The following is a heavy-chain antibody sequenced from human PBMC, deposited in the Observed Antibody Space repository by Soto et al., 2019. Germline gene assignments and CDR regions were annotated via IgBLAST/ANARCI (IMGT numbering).Heavy chain of an antibody. J-gene: IGHJ6*02. CDR3: AREAAAGYYYYYGMDV. D-gene: IGHD6-13*01. CDR1: GYSFTSYW. Sequence: GESLKISCKGSGYSFTSYWIGWVRQMPGKGLEWMGMIYPGDSDTRYSPSFQGQVTISADKSISTAYLQWSSLKASDTAMYYCAREAAAGYYYYYGMDVWGQGTTVTVS. V-gene: IGHV5-51*01. CDR2: IYPGDSDT.